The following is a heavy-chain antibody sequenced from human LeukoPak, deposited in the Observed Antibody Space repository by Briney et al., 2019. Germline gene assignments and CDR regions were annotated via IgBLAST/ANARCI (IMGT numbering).Heavy chain of an antibody. Sequence: SETLSLTCTVSGGSIGSAYWSWIRQPPGKGLEWIGYIHYTGRTGGNTNYNPSLNSRVTISVDMSKNQFSLKLSSVTAADTAVYYCARADITMVRGVINRDAFDIWGQGTMVTVSS. CDR1: GGSIGSAY. J-gene: IGHJ3*02. CDR3: ARADITMVRGVINRDAFDI. V-gene: IGHV4-59*01. CDR2: IHYTGRTGGNT. D-gene: IGHD3-10*01.